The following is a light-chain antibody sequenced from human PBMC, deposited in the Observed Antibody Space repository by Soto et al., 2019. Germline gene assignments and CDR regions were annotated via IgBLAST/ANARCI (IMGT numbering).Light chain of an antibody. V-gene: IGKV3-11*01. CDR3: HQRQSWPRT. Sequence: EIVLTQSPATLSSFPGDRVTLSCRASQAVNTRLAWYQHKPGQAPRLLIYLASNRAAGVPARFSGSGSGTDFTLTISDVEPEDFAVYYWHQRQSWPRTFGQGTTVDIK. CDR2: LAS. J-gene: IGKJ1*01. CDR1: QAVNTR.